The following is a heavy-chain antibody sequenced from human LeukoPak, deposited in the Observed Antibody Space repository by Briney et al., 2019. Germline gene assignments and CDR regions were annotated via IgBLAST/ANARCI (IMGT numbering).Heavy chain of an antibody. CDR3: ARGTMVRGRYYYYYYGMDV. D-gene: IGHD3-10*01. V-gene: IGHV1-69*06. Sequence: ASVKVSCKASGGTFSSYAISWVRQAPGQGLEWMGGIIPIFGTANYAQKFQGRVTTTADKSTSTAYMELSSLRSEDTAVYYCARGTMVRGRYYYYYYGMDVWGKGTTVTVSS. CDR1: GGTFSSYA. CDR2: IIPIFGTA. J-gene: IGHJ6*04.